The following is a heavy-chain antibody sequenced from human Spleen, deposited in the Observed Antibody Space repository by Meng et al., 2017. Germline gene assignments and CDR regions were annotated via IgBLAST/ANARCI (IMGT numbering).Heavy chain of an antibody. J-gene: IGHJ4*02. D-gene: IGHD4/OR15-4a*01. V-gene: IGHV2-70*04. CDR1: GFSLITSGMR. CDR3: ARIRTMVGSTTYYFDH. Sequence: SGPTLVKPTQTLTLTCTFSGFSLITSGMRVSWIRQPPGKALEWLARIDWDDGKFYSTSLKTRLTISKDTSKNQVFLTMTNVNPMDTATYYCARIRTMVGSTTYYFDHWGQGTLVTVSS. CDR2: IDWDDGK.